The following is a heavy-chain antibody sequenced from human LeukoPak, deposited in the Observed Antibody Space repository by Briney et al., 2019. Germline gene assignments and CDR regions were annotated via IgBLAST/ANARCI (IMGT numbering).Heavy chain of an antibody. J-gene: IGHJ4*02. D-gene: IGHD2-21*02. V-gene: IGHV3-30-3*01. CDR2: ISYDGSNK. CDR1: GFTFSSYA. CDR3: ARDWGYGAYCGGDCYPPPFDY. Sequence: PGGSLRLSCAASGFTFSSYAMHWVRQAPGKGLEWVAVISYDGSNKYYADSVKGRFTISRDNSKNTLYLQMNSLRAEDTAVYYCARDWGYGAYCGGDCYPPPFDYWGQGTLVTVSS.